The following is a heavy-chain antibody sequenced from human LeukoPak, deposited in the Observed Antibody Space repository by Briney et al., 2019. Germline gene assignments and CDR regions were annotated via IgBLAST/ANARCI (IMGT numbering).Heavy chain of an antibody. D-gene: IGHD3-22*01. V-gene: IGHV3-7*01. CDR2: IKYDGREK. J-gene: IGHJ4*02. CDR3: ARDRYSDTSRVPFDH. Sequence: GGSLRLSCAASGLTFSSFWMTWVRLAPGKGLEWVANIKYDGREKYYVDSVKGRFTISRDNARNSIYLQMNSLRGDDTAVYYCARDRYSDTSRVPFDHWGQGILVTVSS. CDR1: GLTFSSFW.